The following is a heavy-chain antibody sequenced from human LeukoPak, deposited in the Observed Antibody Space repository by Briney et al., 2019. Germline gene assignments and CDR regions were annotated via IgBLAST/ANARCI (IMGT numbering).Heavy chain of an antibody. V-gene: IGHV1-69*05. CDR3: ARAGAPMVTPYYFDY. J-gene: IGHJ4*02. CDR2: IIPIFGTA. Sequence: ASVKVSCKASGGTFSSHAISWVRQAPGQGLEWMGGIIPIFGTANYAQKFQGRVTITTDESTSTAYMELSSLRSEDTAVYYCARAGAPMVTPYYFDYWGQGTLVTVSS. D-gene: IGHD5-18*01. CDR1: GGTFSSHA.